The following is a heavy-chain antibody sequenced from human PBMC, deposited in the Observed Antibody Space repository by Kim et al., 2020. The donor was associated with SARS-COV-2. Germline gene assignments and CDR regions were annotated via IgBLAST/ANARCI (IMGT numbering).Heavy chain of an antibody. CDR3: ARENSIAVAYWFDP. J-gene: IGHJ5*02. V-gene: IGHV3-66*02. D-gene: IGHD6-19*01. Sequence: GESLKISRAASGFTVSSNYMSWVRQAPGKGLEWVSVIYSGGSTYYADSVKGRFTISRDNSKNTLYLQMNSLRAEDTAVYYCARENSIAVAYWFDPWGQGTLVTVSS. CDR1: GFTVSSNY. CDR2: IYSGGST.